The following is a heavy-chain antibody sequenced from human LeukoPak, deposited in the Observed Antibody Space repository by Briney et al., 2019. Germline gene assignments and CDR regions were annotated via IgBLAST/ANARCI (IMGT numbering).Heavy chain of an antibody. CDR1: GFTFDDYG. Sequence: GGSLRLSCAASGFTFDDYGMSWVRQAPGKGLEWVSGINWNGGSTGYADSVKGRFTISRDNAKNSLYLQMNSLRAEDTAVYYCARDPAATGTWWFDPWGQGTLVTLSS. V-gene: IGHV3-20*04. D-gene: IGHD6-13*01. J-gene: IGHJ5*02. CDR2: INWNGGST. CDR3: ARDPAATGTWWFDP.